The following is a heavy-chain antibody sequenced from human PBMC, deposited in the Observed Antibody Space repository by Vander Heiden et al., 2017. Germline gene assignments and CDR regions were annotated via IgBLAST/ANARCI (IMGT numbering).Heavy chain of an antibody. V-gene: IGHV4-39*01. Sequence: QLQLQESGPGLVKPSETPSLTCTVSGGSISSSSYYWGWIRQPPGKGLEWIGSIYYSGSTYYNPSLKSRVTISVDTSKNQFSLKLSSVTAADTAVYYCASPGYSYGYGIDYWGQGTLVTVSS. D-gene: IGHD5-18*01. CDR1: GGSISSSSYY. CDR3: ASPGYSYGYGIDY. J-gene: IGHJ4*02. CDR2: IYYSGST.